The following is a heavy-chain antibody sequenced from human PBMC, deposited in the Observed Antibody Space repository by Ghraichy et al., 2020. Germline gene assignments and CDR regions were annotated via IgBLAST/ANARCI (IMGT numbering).Heavy chain of an antibody. CDR1: GFTFDSHP. D-gene: IGHD6-19*01. CDR3: ARLNARGGWYNLN. CDR2: IGVSGVGT. V-gene: IGHV3-23*01. J-gene: IGHJ4*02. Sequence: GESLNISCAASGFTFDSHPMSWVRQAPGKGLEWVSAIGVSGVGTYYADSVKGRFTISSDKSKSTVYLQMNSLRAEDTAVYYCARLNARGGWYNLNWGQGTLATVSS.